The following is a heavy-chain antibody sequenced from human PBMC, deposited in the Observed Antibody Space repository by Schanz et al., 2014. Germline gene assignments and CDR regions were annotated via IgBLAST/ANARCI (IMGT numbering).Heavy chain of an antibody. J-gene: IGHJ4*02. D-gene: IGHD3-3*01. CDR3: ARDRRFVDRDDLYYFDS. V-gene: IGHV1-18*01. CDR1: GYIFINSG. Sequence: QVHLVQSGPEVKKPGATVKVSCKASGYIFINSGISWVRQAPGQGLEWMGWISVYNHNKEYDQKFQGRVTMTTDTSTSTAYMALTDLRSDDTAVYYCARDRRFVDRDDLYYFDSWGQGTLVTVSS. CDR2: ISVYNHNK.